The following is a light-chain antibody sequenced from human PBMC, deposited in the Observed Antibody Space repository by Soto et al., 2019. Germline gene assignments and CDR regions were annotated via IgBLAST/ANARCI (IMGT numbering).Light chain of an antibody. Sequence: QAVVTQPPSASGTPGQRVTISCSGSSSNIGSYTVNWYQQLPGTAPKLLIYSNYQRPSGVPDRFSGSKSATSASLAISGLQSEDEADYYCAAWDDSLNGVVFGGGTKVTVL. CDR3: AAWDDSLNGVV. CDR1: SSNIGSYT. J-gene: IGLJ2*01. V-gene: IGLV1-44*01. CDR2: SNY.